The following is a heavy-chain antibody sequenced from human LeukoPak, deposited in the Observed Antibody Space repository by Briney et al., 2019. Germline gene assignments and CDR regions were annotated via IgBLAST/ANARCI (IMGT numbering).Heavy chain of an antibody. J-gene: IGHJ4*02. Sequence: GGSLRLSCAASGFTFSSYGMHWVRQAPGKGLEWVAVISYDGSNKYYADSVKGRFTISRDNSKNTLYLQMNSLRAEDTAMYYCAKGEQWLVEGVDYWGQGTLVTVSS. D-gene: IGHD6-19*01. V-gene: IGHV3-30*18. CDR1: GFTFSSYG. CDR2: ISYDGSNK. CDR3: AKGEQWLVEGVDY.